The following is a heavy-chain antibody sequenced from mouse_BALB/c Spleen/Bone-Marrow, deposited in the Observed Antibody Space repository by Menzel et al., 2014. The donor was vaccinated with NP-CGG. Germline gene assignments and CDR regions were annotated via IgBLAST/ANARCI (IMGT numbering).Heavy chain of an antibody. Sequence: VKLVESGAELMKSGASVKISCKATGYTFSSYWIEWVKQRPGHGLEWIGEILPGSGTTNYNENFKGKATFTADTSSNTAYMQLSSLTSEDSAVYYCARDYRYDGAMDYWGQGTSVTVSS. J-gene: IGHJ4*01. D-gene: IGHD2-14*01. CDR2: ILPGSGTT. V-gene: IGHV1-9*01. CDR1: GYTFSSYW. CDR3: ARDYRYDGAMDY.